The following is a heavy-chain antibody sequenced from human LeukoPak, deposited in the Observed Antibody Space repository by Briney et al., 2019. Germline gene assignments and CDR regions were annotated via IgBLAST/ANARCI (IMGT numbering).Heavy chain of an antibody. CDR3: AKGDGYNYDNWFDP. V-gene: IGHV3-23*01. CDR1: GFTFSGYA. J-gene: IGHJ5*02. Sequence: PGGSLRLSCAASGFTFSGYALSWVRQAPGKGLQWFSSVSDSGGSTYYADSVKGRFTISRDNSKNTLYLQMNSLRAEDTAVYYCAKGDGYNYDNWFDPWGQGTLVTVSS. CDR2: VSDSGGST. D-gene: IGHD5-24*01.